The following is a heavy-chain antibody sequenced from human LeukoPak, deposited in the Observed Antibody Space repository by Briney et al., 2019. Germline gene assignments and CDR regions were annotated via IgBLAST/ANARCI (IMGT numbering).Heavy chain of an antibody. CDR1: GFAFSSYW. V-gene: IGHV3-74*01. Sequence: GGSLRLSCAASGFAFSSYWMHWVRRPPGKGLVWVSHINPDARTTTYADSVKGRFTISRDNAQNTLYLQMNSLRAEDTAVYYCARVATTNAFDIWGQGTMVTVSS. D-gene: IGHD5-12*01. CDR2: INPDARTT. J-gene: IGHJ3*02. CDR3: ARVATTNAFDI.